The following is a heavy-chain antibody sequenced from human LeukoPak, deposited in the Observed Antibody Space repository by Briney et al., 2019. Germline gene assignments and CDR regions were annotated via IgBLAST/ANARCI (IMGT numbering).Heavy chain of an antibody. J-gene: IGHJ6*02. CDR2: XXXXXXXX. CDR3: ASVGYCSSTSCYTYYYYGMDV. V-gene: IGHV3-48*02. CDR1: GXXFSSYX. D-gene: IGHD2-2*02. Sequence: PGGSLRLSCAASGXXFSSYXXNWVRQXXXXXXXXXXXXXXXXXXXYYADSVKGRFTISRDNAKNSLYLQMNSLRDEDTAVYYCASVGYCSSTSCYTYYYYGMDVWGQGTTVTVSS.